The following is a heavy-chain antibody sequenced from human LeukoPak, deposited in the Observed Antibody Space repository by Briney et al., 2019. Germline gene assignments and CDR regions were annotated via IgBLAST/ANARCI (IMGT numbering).Heavy chain of an antibody. V-gene: IGHV4-59*08. J-gene: IGHJ4*02. D-gene: IGHD5-24*01. Sequence: SETLSLTCTVSGGSISSYYWSWIRQPPGKGLEWIGYIFYTGSTNYNPSLKSRVTISVLTSKNRFSLKLSSVTAADTAVYYCARPRDGYNLGDLDYWGQGALVTVSS. CDR2: IFYTGST. CDR3: ARPRDGYNLGDLDY. CDR1: GGSISSYY.